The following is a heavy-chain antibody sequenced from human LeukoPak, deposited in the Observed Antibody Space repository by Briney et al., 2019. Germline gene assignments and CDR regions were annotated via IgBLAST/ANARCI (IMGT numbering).Heavy chain of an antibody. D-gene: IGHD5-12*01. CDR3: ATEYSAYDPPES. J-gene: IGHJ5*02. CDR1: GFTFNTAW. Sequence: GGSLRLSCEASGFTFNTAWMSWVRQAPGKGLEWVANINRDGSEKYYVDSVKGRFTISRDNAKNTLFLQMNSLRAEDTAVYYCATEYSAYDPPESWGEGDLVTVSS. V-gene: IGHV3-7*01. CDR2: INRDGSEK.